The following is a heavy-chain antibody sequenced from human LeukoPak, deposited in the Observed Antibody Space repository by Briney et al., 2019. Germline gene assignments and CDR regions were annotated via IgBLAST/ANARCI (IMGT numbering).Heavy chain of an antibody. V-gene: IGHV4-34*01. CDR2: IHHSKSS. CDR3: ARGGDWFFDY. J-gene: IGHJ4*02. Sequence: SETLSLTCAVYGGSFSGYYWSWIRQPPGKGLEWIGEIHHSKSSNYYPSLKSRVTISVDKSKNQFSLELNSVTAADTAVYYCARGGDWFFDYWGQGILVTVSS. CDR1: GGSFSGYY. D-gene: IGHD3-9*01.